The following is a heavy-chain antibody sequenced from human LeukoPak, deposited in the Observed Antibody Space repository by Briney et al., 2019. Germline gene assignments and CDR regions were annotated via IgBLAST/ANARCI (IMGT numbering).Heavy chain of an antibody. CDR1: GGTFSSYA. V-gene: IGHV1-69*04. D-gene: IGHD3-3*01. Sequence: SVKVSCKASGGTFSSYAISWVRQAPGQGLEWMGRIIPILGIANYAQKFQGRVTITADKSTSTAYMELSSLRSEDTAVYYCANYDFWSGYSNWGQGTLVTVSS. J-gene: IGHJ4*02. CDR3: ANYDFWSGYSN. CDR2: IIPILGIA.